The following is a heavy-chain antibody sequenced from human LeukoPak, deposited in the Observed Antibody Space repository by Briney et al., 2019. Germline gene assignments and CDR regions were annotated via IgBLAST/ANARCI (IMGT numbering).Heavy chain of an antibody. CDR2: ISGGGGTT. CDR3: AKDQPGLN. J-gene: IGHJ4*02. V-gene: IGHV3-23*01. Sequence: SGGSLRLSCAVSGFTFSSSAMSWVRQAPGKGLEWVSAISGGGGTTYYADSVKGRFTISRDNSKNTLYLQMNSLRAEDTAVYYCAKDQPGLNWGQGTLVTVSS. D-gene: IGHD1-14*01. CDR1: GFTFSSSA.